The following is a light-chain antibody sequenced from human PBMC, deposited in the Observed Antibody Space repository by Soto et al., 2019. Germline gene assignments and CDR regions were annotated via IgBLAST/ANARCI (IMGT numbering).Light chain of an antibody. Sequence: EIVLTQSPGTLSLSPGERATLSCRASQSVSSSYFAWYQQKPGQAPKLLIYGASSRATGIPDRFSGSGSGTDFTLIISRLEPEDFAGYYCQQYGMSPRAFGQGTKVEIK. CDR2: GAS. CDR3: QQYGMSPRA. J-gene: IGKJ1*01. CDR1: QSVSSSY. V-gene: IGKV3-20*01.